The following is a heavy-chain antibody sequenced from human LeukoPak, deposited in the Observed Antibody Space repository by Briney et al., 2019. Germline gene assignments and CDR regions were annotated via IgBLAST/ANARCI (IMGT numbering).Heavy chain of an antibody. D-gene: IGHD2-15*01. CDR1: GFTFSSFG. CDR2: ISYDGSNK. CDR3: ARRYCSGGTCYFFDY. V-gene: IGHV3-30*03. Sequence: GGSLRLSCAASGFTFSSFGMHWVRQAPGKGLEWVAVISYDGSNKYYADSVKGRFTISRDNSKDTLDLQMNSLRAEDTAVYYCARRYCSGGTCYFFDYWGQGTLVTVSS. J-gene: IGHJ4*02.